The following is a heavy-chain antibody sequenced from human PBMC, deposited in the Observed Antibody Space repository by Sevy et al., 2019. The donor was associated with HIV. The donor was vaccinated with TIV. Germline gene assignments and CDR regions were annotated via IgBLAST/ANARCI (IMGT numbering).Heavy chain of an antibody. CDR1: GFTFNNYA. Sequence: GGSLRLSCAASGFTFNNYAMGWVRQAPGKGLEWFSAITASGGDTFHADSVKGRFTISRDNSKNTLYLQMESLRVEDMAIYYCAKGSAASRPYCFDSWGQGTLVTVSS. CDR2: ITASGGDT. J-gene: IGHJ4*02. CDR3: AKGSAASRPYCFDS. V-gene: IGHV3-23*01. D-gene: IGHD2-2*01.